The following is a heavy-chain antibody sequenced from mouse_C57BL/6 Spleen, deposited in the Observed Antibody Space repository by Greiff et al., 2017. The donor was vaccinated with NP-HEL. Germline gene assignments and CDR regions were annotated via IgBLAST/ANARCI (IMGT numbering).Heavy chain of an antibody. CDR2: IDPEDGDT. D-gene: IGHD1-1*01. CDR3: TTHYYGSSYDY. V-gene: IGHV14-1*01. J-gene: IGHJ3*01. Sequence: VQLQQSGAELVRPGASVKLSCTASGFNIKDYYMHWVKQRPEQGLEWIGRIDPEDGDTEYAPKFQGKATMTADTSSNTAYLQLSSLTSEDTAVYYCTTHYYGSSYDYWGQGTLVTVSA. CDR1: GFNIKDYY.